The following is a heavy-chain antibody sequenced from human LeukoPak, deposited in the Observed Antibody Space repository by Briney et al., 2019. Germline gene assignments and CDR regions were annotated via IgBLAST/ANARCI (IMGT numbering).Heavy chain of an antibody. CDR1: GGSISSYY. V-gene: IGHV4-4*09. J-gene: IGHJ3*02. CDR3: ARHRPYYYETSGKSSGAFDI. CDR2: IYTSGNT. D-gene: IGHD3-22*01. Sequence: SETLSLTCTVSGGSISSYYWSWIRQPPRKGLEWIGYIYTSGNTNYNPSLKSRVTLSVDTSKNQFFLKLSAVTAADTAVYYCARHRPYYYETSGKSSGAFDIWGQGTMATVSS.